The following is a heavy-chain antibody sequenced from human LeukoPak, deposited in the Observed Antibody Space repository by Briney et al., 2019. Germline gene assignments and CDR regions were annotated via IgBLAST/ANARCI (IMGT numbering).Heavy chain of an antibody. J-gene: IGHJ4*02. CDR1: GYTFTGYY. Sequence: ASVKVSCKASGYTFTGYYMHWVRQAPGQGLEWMGWINPNSGGTNYAQKFQGRVTMTRDTSISTAYMELSRLRSDDTAVYYCARLRSYCSSTSCYRFDYWGQGTLVTVSS. CDR2: INPNSGGT. V-gene: IGHV1-2*02. D-gene: IGHD2-2*02. CDR3: ARLRSYCSSTSCYRFDY.